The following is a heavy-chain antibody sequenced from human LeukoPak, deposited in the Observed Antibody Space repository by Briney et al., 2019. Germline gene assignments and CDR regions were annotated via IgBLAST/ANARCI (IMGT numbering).Heavy chain of an antibody. CDR2: IYYSGSI. CDR3: ARGNYYDSSTYYRAFDI. J-gene: IGHJ3*02. D-gene: IGHD3-22*01. CDR1: GGSLSSYY. V-gene: IGHV4-59*01. Sequence: PSETLSLTCSVSGGSLSSYYWSWIRQPPGKGLEWIGYIYYSGSINYNPSLKSRVTISVDTSKTQFSLKLSSVIAADTAMYYCARGNYYDSSTYYRAFDIWGQGTMVTVSS.